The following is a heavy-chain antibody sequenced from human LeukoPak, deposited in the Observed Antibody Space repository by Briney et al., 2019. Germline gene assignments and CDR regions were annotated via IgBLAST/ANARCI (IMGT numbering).Heavy chain of an antibody. CDR3: AILQTYCSSTSCHGLDY. D-gene: IGHD2-2*01. V-gene: IGHV3-23*01. Sequence: PGGSLRLSCAASGVTFSSYAMSWVRQAPGKGLQWVSVISGSGESTYYADSVKGRLTISRDNSKNTLYLQMNSLRVDDTAVYYCAILQTYCSSTSCHGLDYWGQGTLVTVSS. CDR1: GVTFSSYA. CDR2: ISGSGEST. J-gene: IGHJ4*02.